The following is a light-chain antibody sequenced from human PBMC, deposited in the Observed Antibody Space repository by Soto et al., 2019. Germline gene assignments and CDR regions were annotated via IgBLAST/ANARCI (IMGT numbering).Light chain of an antibody. Sequence: EIVLTQSPATLSLSPGERATLSCRASQSVSSYLAWYQQKPGQAPKLLIYGASSGATGIPDRFSGSGSGTDFTLTISRLEPEDFAVYYCQQYGSSPRTFGQGTKVDI. CDR2: GAS. V-gene: IGKV3-20*01. CDR3: QQYGSSPRT. J-gene: IGKJ1*01. CDR1: QSVSSY.